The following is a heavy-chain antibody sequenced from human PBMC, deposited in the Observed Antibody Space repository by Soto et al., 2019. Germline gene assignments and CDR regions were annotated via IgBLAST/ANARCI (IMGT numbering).Heavy chain of an antibody. J-gene: IGHJ6*02. Sequence: SETLSLTCTVSGGSISSSSYYWGWIRQPPGKGLEWIGSIYYSGSTYYNPSLKSRVTISVDTSKNQFSLKLSSVTAADTAVYYCASEQIAAPLSDYYYGMDVWGQGTTVTVSS. CDR3: ASEQIAAPLSDYYYGMDV. CDR1: GGSISSSSYY. CDR2: IYYSGST. D-gene: IGHD6-6*01. V-gene: IGHV4-39*01.